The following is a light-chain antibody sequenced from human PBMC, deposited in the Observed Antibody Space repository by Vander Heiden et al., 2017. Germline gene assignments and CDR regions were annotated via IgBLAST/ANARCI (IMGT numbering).Light chain of an antibody. V-gene: IGKV3-15*01. CDR3: QQYNNWPPPIT. CDR1: QSVSSN. CDR2: GAS. J-gene: IGKJ5*01. Sequence: EIVMTPSPATLSVSPGERATLSCRASQSVSSNLAWYQQKPGQAPRLLIYGASTRATGIPARFSGSGSGTEFTLTISSLQSEDFAVYYCQQYNNWPPPITFGQGTRLEIK.